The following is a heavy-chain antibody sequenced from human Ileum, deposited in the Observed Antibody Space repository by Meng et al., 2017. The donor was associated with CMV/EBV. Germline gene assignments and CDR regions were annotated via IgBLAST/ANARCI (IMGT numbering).Heavy chain of an antibody. J-gene: IGHJ4*02. D-gene: IGHD6-6*01. CDR2: IKQDGSDK. CDR1: GFTVSSNY. CDR3: AKKYGSSSGFDH. V-gene: IGHV3-7*01. Sequence: GGSLRLSCAASGFTVSSNYMSWVRQAPGKGLEWVANIKQDGSDKYHVDAVHGRFTITRENAENSLYLQMNSLRAEDTAVYYCAKKYGSSSGFDHWGQGTLVTVSS.